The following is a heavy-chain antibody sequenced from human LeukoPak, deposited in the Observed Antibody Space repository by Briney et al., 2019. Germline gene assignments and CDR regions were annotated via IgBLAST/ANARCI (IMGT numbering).Heavy chain of an antibody. Sequence: PGGSLRLSCAASGLTFSSHEMNWVRQAPGKGLEWVSYISRSGSTIYYAHSVKGRFTISRDNAKNSLYLQMNSLRAEDTAVYYCSAEDILTGYGYWGQGTLVTVSS. CDR2: ISRSGSTI. CDR1: GLTFSSHE. V-gene: IGHV3-48*03. D-gene: IGHD3-9*01. CDR3: SAEDILTGYGY. J-gene: IGHJ4*02.